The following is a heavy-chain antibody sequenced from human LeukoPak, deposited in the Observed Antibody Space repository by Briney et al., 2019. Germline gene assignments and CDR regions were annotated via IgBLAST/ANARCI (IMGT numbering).Heavy chain of an antibody. CDR1: GFTFSNHG. J-gene: IGHJ4*02. D-gene: IGHD6-6*01. Sequence: GGSLRLPCAASGFTFSNHGMSWVRQPPGKGLEWVANIKPDGTEKYYVDSLKGRFTISRDNTKNSLYLQMSSLRVEDTAVYYCARGGNSSWDYWGQGALVTVSS. CDR2: IKPDGTEK. CDR3: ARGGNSSWDY. V-gene: IGHV3-7*01.